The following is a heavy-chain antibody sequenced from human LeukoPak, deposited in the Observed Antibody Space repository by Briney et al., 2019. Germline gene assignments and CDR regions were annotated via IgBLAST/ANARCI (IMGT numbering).Heavy chain of an antibody. D-gene: IGHD6-13*01. CDR3: ARNRAAGTVGNWFDP. CDR2: ISSSSSYI. Sequence: GGSLRLSCAASGFTFSSYSMNWVRQAPGKGLEWVSSISSSSSYIYYADSVKGRFTISRDNAKNSLYLQMNSLRAEDTAVYYCARNRAAGTVGNWFDPWGQGTLVTVSS. J-gene: IGHJ5*02. CDR1: GFTFSSYS. V-gene: IGHV3-21*01.